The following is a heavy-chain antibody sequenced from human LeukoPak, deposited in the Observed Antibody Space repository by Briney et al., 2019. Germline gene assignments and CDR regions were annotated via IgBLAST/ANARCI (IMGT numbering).Heavy chain of an antibody. CDR1: GGSISSSSYY. D-gene: IGHD6-19*01. Sequence: SETLSLTCTVSGGSISSSSYYWGWIRPPPGKGLEWIGSIYYSGSTYHNPSVKSRVTISVDTSKNQFSLKLSSVTAADTAVYYCARQSEPYSSSFDYWGQGTLVTVSS. V-gene: IGHV4-39*01. CDR2: IYYSGST. J-gene: IGHJ4*02. CDR3: ARQSEPYSSSFDY.